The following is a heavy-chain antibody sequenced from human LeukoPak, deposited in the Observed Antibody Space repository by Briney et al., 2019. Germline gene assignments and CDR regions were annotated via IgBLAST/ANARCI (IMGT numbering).Heavy chain of an antibody. CDR3: AREGSSGWGAYRAFDI. Sequence: GASVKVSCKASGYTFTGYYMHWVLQAPGQGLEWMGWINPNSGGTNYAQKFQGRVTMTRDTSISTAYMELSRLRSDDTAVYYCAREGSSGWGAYRAFDIWGQGTMVTVSS. D-gene: IGHD6-19*01. J-gene: IGHJ3*02. CDR2: INPNSGGT. V-gene: IGHV1-2*02. CDR1: GYTFTGYY.